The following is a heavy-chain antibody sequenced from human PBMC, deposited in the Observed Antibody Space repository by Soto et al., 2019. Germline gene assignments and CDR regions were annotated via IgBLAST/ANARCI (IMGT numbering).Heavy chain of an antibody. Sequence: PSETLSLTCAVSGGSISRYYCNCIRQPPGKGLEWIGYIYYSGSTNYNPSLKSRVTISVDTSKNQFSLKLSSVTAADTAVYYCAREITGTTAYYYYYGMDVWGQGTTVT. D-gene: IGHD1-7*01. CDR2: IYYSGST. CDR3: AREITGTTAYYYYYGMDV. CDR1: GGSISRYY. J-gene: IGHJ6*02. V-gene: IGHV4-59*01.